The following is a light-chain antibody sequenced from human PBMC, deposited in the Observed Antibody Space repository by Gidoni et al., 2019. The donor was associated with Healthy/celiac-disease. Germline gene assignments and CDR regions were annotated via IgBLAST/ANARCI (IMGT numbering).Light chain of an antibody. CDR3: QQRSNWPRLT. CDR1: QSVSSY. V-gene: IGKV3-11*01. Sequence: DIVFTHSPATLSLSPGERATLSCRASQSVSSYLAWYQQKPGQAPRLLIYDASNRATGIPARFSGSGSGTDFTLTISSLEPEDFAVYYCQQRSNWPRLTFGGGTKVEIK. J-gene: IGKJ4*01. CDR2: DAS.